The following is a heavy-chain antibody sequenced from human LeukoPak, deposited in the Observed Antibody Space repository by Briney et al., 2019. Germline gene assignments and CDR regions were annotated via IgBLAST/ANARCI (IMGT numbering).Heavy chain of an antibody. V-gene: IGHV4-59*08. CDR2: IYYSGST. CDR1: GGSISSYY. CDR3: ARLSSGSSSWYDIDY. Sequence: PSETLSLTCTVSGGSISSYYWSWIRQPPGKGLEWIGYIYYSGSTNYNPSLKSRVTISVDTSKNQFSLRLNSVTAADTAEYYCARLSSGSSSWYDIDYWGQGTLVTVSS. J-gene: IGHJ4*02. D-gene: IGHD6-13*01.